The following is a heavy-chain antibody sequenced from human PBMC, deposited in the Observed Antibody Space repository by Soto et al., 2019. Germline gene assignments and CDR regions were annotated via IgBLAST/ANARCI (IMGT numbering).Heavy chain of an antibody. V-gene: IGHV4-39*01. D-gene: IGHD1-26*01. Sequence: PYQTLPLTCPVSGGSLCRRPCHMGGARQPPGKGLEWIASIKYSGTTFYNPSLKSRVTLSVDTSKNQFALKLSSVTAAETAVYYCARHGITGSYYDAFDIWGQGTMVTVSS. CDR1: GGSLCRRPCH. J-gene: IGHJ3*02. CDR2: IKYSGTT. CDR3: ARHGITGSYYDAFDI.